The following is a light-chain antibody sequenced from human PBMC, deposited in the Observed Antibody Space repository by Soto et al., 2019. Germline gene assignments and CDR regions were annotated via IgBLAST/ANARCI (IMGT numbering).Light chain of an antibody. V-gene: IGKV3-11*01. J-gene: IGKJ2*01. CDR3: LQRRDWPS. Sequence: EVVLTQSPATLSLSPGERATLSCWASQRVGSYLAWYQQKLGQAPRLLIYDASNRGTGIPARLSGSGSGTDFTLTIGRREPEDFAVCYCLQRRDWPSFGQGAKLQIK. CDR1: QRVGSY. CDR2: DAS.